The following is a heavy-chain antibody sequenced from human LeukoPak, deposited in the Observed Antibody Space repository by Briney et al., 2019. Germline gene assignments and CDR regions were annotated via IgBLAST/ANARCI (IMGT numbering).Heavy chain of an antibody. D-gene: IGHD2-15*01. CDR1: GGSISNYY. V-gene: IGHV4-4*07. CDR2: INTSGNT. CDR3: ASSGVVVAATPGHSWFDP. J-gene: IGHJ5*02. Sequence: PSETLSLTCSVSGGSISNYYWSWIRQPAGKGLEWIGRINTSGNTDYNPSLKSRVTMSVDTSKNHFSLNLSSLTAADTAVYYCASSGVVVAATPGHSWFDPWGQGTLVTVSS.